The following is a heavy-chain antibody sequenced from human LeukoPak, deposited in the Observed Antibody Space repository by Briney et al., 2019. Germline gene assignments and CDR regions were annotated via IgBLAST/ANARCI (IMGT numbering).Heavy chain of an antibody. Sequence: PGGSLRLSCAASGFIFSSYAMSWVRQAPGKGLEWVSAISGSGGSTYYADSVKGRFTISRDNSKNTLYLQMNSLRAEDTAVYYCAKGGVPAAIGPYYFDYWGQGTLVTVSS. CDR2: ISGSGGST. CDR1: GFIFSSYA. V-gene: IGHV3-23*01. CDR3: AKGGVPAAIGPYYFDY. J-gene: IGHJ4*02. D-gene: IGHD2-2*02.